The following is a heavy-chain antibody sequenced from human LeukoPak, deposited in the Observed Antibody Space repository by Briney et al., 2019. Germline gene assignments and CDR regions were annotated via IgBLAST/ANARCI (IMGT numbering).Heavy chain of an antibody. D-gene: IGHD3-10*01. CDR3: ARVIRITMVRGVQTDAFDI. V-gene: IGHV4-39*07. CDR1: GGSISNNNYF. J-gene: IGHJ3*02. Sequence: SETLSLTCNVFGGSISNNNYFWAWIRQPPGKGLEWLGSIFYTGTAYYNPSLESPVTMSVDTSKNQFSLKLSSVTAADTAVYYCARVIRITMVRGVQTDAFDIWGQGTMVTVSS. CDR2: IFYTGTA.